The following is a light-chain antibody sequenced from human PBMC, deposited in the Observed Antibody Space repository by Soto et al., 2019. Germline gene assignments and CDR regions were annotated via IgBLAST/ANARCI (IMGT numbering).Light chain of an antibody. Sequence: SSELTQPLSVSVALGQTARITCGGHNIGSKSVHWYQQRPGQAPVLIIYRDTNRPSGIPERFSGSNSGNTATLTLSRAQVGDEADYFCHAWDSNTLVFGGGTKVTVL. CDR2: RDT. J-gene: IGLJ2*01. V-gene: IGLV3-9*01. CDR1: NIGSKS. CDR3: HAWDSNTLV.